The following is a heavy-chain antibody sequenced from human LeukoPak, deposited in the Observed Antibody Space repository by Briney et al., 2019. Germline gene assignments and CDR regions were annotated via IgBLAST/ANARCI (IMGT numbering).Heavy chain of an antibody. J-gene: IGHJ6*03. CDR3: ARLGCSSTSCYGFMDV. V-gene: IGHV5-51*01. CDR2: IYPGDSDT. CDR1: GYSFTSYW. D-gene: IGHD2-2*01. Sequence: GESLKISCKGSGYSFTSYWIGWVRQMPGKGLEWMGIIYPGDSDTRYSPSFQGQVTISADKSISTAYLQWSSLKASDTAMYYCARLGCSSTSCYGFMDVWGKGTTVTVSS.